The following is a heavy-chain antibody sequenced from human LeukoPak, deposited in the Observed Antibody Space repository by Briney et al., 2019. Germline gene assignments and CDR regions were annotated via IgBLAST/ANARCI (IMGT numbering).Heavy chain of an antibody. D-gene: IGHD2-15*01. CDR3: ARDQRCSGGSCYSSRGWFDP. CDR2: IYYSGST. J-gene: IGHJ5*02. Sequence: SETLSLTCTVSGGSISSGGYYWSWIRQYPGKGLEWIGYIYYSGSTYYNPSLKSRVTISVDTSKNQFSLKLSSVTAADTAVYYCARDQRCSGGSCYSSRGWFDPWGQGTLVTVSS. V-gene: IGHV4-31*03. CDR1: GGSISSGGYY.